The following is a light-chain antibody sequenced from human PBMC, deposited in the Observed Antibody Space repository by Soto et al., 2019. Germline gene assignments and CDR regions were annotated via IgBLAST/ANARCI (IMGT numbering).Light chain of an antibody. CDR3: QSYDTGLIGYV. J-gene: IGLJ1*01. CDR2: GNI. CDR1: SSNIGSGYD. Sequence: SALTQPPSVSGAPGQRVTVSCTGSSSNIGSGYDVHWYQQLPGTAPKLLIYGNINRPSGVPDRFSGSKSGTSASLAITGLQAEDEADYYCQSYDTGLIGYVFGTGTKVTVL. V-gene: IGLV1-40*01.